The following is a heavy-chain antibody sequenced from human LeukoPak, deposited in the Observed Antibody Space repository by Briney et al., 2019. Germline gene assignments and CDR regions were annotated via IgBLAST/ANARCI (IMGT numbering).Heavy chain of an antibody. D-gene: IGHD5-12*01. Sequence: GGSLRLSCAASGFTFSSYGMHWVRQAPGKGLEWVAVISYDGSHQYYADSMKGRFTISRDNSKNTLYLQMNSLRAEDTAVYYCAKRGYSGYDFLDCWGQGTLVTVSS. CDR2: ISYDGSHQ. J-gene: IGHJ4*02. CDR1: GFTFSSYG. CDR3: AKRGYSGYDFLDC. V-gene: IGHV3-30*18.